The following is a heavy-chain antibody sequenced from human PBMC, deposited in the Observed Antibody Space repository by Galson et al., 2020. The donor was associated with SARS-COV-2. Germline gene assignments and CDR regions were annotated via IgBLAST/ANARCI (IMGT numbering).Heavy chain of an antibody. V-gene: IGHV4-31*03. CDR1: GGPISSGGYY. CDR3: ARAVEAYGMDV. CDR2: IYYSGST. Sequence: SETLSLTCTVSGGPISSGGYYWSWIRQHPGKGLERIGHIYYSGSTYYNPSLKSRVTISVDTSKNQFSLKLSSVPAADPAVYYCARAVEAYGMDVWGQGTPVTVSS. J-gene: IGHJ6*02.